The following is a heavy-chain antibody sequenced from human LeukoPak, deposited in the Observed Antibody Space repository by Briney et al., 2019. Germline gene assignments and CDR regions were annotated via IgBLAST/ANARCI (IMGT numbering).Heavy chain of an antibody. Sequence: PSETLSLTCTVSGGSISSYSWGWIRQPPGKGLEWVGYIYYSGSTNYNPSLKSRVTISVYTPKNQFSLKLSSVTAADTAVYYCARRTGYDDGFDYWGQGTLVTVSS. CDR2: IYYSGST. CDR3: ARRTGYDDGFDY. J-gene: IGHJ4*02. V-gene: IGHV4-59*01. CDR1: GGSISSYS. D-gene: IGHD3/OR15-3a*01.